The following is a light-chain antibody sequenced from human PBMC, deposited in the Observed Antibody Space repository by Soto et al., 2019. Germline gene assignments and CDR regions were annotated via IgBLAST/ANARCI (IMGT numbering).Light chain of an antibody. J-gene: IGKJ5*01. CDR1: HGISTY. CDR2: AAS. CDR3: QKYNSAPIT. V-gene: IGKV1-27*01. Sequence: DIQMTQSPSSLSASGGDSVTITCRASHGISTYLAWYQQKPGTVPKLLIYAASTLQSGVPSRFSGSGSGTDFTLTISSLQPEDVATYYRQKYNSAPITFGQGTRLEIK.